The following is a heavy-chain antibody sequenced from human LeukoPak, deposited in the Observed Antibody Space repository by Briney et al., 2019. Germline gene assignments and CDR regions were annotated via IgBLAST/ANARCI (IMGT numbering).Heavy chain of an antibody. J-gene: IGHJ5*02. V-gene: IGHV3-7*01. D-gene: IGHD6-6*01. Sequence: GGSLRLSCAASGFTFSSYWMSWVRQAPGKGLEWVANIKQDGSEKYYVDSVKGRFTISRDNAKNSLYLQMNSLRAEDTAVYYCAREEYSSSSVWFDPWGQGTLVTVSS. CDR3: AREEYSSSSVWFDP. CDR1: GFTFSSYW. CDR2: IKQDGSEK.